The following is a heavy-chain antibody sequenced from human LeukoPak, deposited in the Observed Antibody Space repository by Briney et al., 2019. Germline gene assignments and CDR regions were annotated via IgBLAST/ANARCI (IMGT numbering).Heavy chain of an antibody. V-gene: IGHV3-23*01. D-gene: IGHD1-26*01. J-gene: IGHJ4*02. CDR3: ARDSDSGSYYPFDY. CDR1: GFTFSSYA. CDR2: IGGSGGST. Sequence: GGSLRLSCAASGFTFSSYAMSWVRQAPGKGLEWVSAIGGSGGSTYYPDSVKGRFTISRDNSKNTLYLQMNSLRSEDTAVYYCARDSDSGSYYPFDYWGQGTLVTVSS.